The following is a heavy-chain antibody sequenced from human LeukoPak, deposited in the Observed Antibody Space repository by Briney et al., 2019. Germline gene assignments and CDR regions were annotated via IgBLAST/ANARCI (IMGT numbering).Heavy chain of an antibody. D-gene: IGHD6-19*01. V-gene: IGHV3-30-3*01. CDR2: ISYDGSNK. CDR3: ARDVYSSGWYDYDY. J-gene: IGHJ4*02. Sequence: GRSLRLSCAASGFTFSSYAMHWVRQAPGKGLEWVAVISYDGSNKYYADSVKGRFTISRDNSKNTLYLQMNSLRAEDTAVYYCARDVYSSGWYDYDYWGQGTLVTVSS. CDR1: GFTFSSYA.